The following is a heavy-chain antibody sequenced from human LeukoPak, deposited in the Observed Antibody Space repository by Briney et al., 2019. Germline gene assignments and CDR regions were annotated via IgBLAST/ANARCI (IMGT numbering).Heavy chain of an antibody. D-gene: IGHD3-10*01. CDR3: ARDFQRRGSDPFDF. CDR2: AYHTGST. CDR1: GVSISSHY. J-gene: IGHJ3*01. Sequence: SETLSLTCTVSGVSISSHYWSWIRQPPGKGLEWVGYAYHTGSTSSNPSLKSRATMSVDTSKNQFSLRLTSLTAADTAVYYCARDFQRRGSDPFDFWGQGTMVTVSS. V-gene: IGHV4-59*11.